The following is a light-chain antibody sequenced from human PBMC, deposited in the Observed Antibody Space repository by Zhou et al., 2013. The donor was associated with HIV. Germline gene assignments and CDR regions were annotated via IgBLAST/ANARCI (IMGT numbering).Light chain of an antibody. V-gene: IGKV3-20*01. J-gene: IGKJ2*01. CDR2: GAS. CDR3: QHYNKWPPEFT. Sequence: EIVLTQSPGTLSLSPGERATLSCRASQSVSSSYLAWYQQKPGQAPRLLIYGASSRATGIPDRFSGSGSGTDFTLTISRLEPEDFAVYYCQHYNKWPPEFTFGQGTRLEIK. CDR1: QSVSSSY.